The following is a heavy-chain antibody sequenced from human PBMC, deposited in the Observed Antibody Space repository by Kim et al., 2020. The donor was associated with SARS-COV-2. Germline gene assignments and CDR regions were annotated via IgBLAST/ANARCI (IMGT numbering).Heavy chain of an antibody. CDR3: ARGRAPYYDSNDYYRPFDY. V-gene: IGHV7-4-1*02. J-gene: IGHJ4*02. CDR2: INTNTGNP. CDR1: GYTFTNYP. Sequence: ASVKVSCKASGYTFTNYPMNWVRQAPGQGLEWMGWINTNTGNPTYAQGFTGRVVFSLDTSVNTAYLQISSLKAEDTAVYYCARGRAPYYDSNDYYRPFDYWGQGTLVTVSS. D-gene: IGHD3-22*01.